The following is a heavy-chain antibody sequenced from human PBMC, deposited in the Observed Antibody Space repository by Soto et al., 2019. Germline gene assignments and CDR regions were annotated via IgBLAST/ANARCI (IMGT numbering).Heavy chain of an antibody. V-gene: IGHV4-4*07. J-gene: IGHJ4*02. CDR3: ARDSVSLTLFDY. D-gene: IGHD3-10*01. CDR1: GGSMSGYH. Sequence: PSETLYLTCTVSGGSMSGYHWSWVRQPAGKGLEWIGRVHSTGSADYNPSVESRITVPLDTSKKQFSLKLKSVTAADTALYFCARDSVSLTLFDYWGQGILVTVSS. CDR2: VHSTGSA.